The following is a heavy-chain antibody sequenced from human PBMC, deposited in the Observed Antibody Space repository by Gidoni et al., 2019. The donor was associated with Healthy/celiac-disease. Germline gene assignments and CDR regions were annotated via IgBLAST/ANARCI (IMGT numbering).Heavy chain of an antibody. Sequence: VQLVPSGAEVKKPGASVKVSCTASGYHFTGYYLHWVRQAPGQGLEWMGWINPNSGGTNYAQKFQGRVTMTRDTSISTAYMELSRLRSDDTAVYYCARELRYFDDYYYYYGMDVWGQGTTVTVSS. CDR3: ARELRYFDDYYYYYGMDV. CDR1: GYHFTGYY. CDR2: INPNSGGT. J-gene: IGHJ6*02. D-gene: IGHD3-9*01. V-gene: IGHV1-2*02.